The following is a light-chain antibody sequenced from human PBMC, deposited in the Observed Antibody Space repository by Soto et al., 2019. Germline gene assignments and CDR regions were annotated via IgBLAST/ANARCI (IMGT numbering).Light chain of an antibody. J-gene: IGKJ5*01. CDR1: QSFSSTY. CDR2: GAS. CDR3: KQYSSAPIT. V-gene: IGKV3-20*01. Sequence: EIVLTQSPGTLSLSPGERATLSCRASQSFSSTYLAWYQQKPGQAPRLLIYGASSRATGIPDRFSVGGSGTDFSLTTRRPDPEDFAVYYWKQYSSAPITFGQGTRLEIK.